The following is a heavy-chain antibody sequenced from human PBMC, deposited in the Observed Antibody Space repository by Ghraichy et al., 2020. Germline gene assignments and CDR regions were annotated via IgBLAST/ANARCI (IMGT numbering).Heavy chain of an antibody. Sequence: GGSLRLSCAASGFTFSSYWMHWVRQAPGKGLVWVSRINSDGSSTSYADSVKGRFTISRDNAKNTLYLQMNSLRAEDTSVYYCARDTGVVVPAAIGYWGQGTLVTVSS. D-gene: IGHD2-2*02. J-gene: IGHJ4*02. CDR1: GFTFSSYW. CDR3: ARDTGVVVPAAIGY. V-gene: IGHV3-74*01. CDR2: INSDGSST.